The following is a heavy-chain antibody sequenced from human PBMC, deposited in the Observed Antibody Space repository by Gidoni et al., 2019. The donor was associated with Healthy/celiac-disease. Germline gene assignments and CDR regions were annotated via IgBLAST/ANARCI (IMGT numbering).Heavy chain of an antibody. Sequence: QVQLVQSGAAVKKPRASVKVSCNASGYTFTGYYMHWVRQAPGQGLEWMGWINPNSGGTNYAQKFQGRVTMTRDTSISTAYMELSRLRSDDTAVYYCARSSGWYDAFDIWGQGTMVTVSS. CDR2: INPNSGGT. V-gene: IGHV1-2*02. CDR1: GYTFTGYY. CDR3: ARSSGWYDAFDI. J-gene: IGHJ3*02. D-gene: IGHD6-19*01.